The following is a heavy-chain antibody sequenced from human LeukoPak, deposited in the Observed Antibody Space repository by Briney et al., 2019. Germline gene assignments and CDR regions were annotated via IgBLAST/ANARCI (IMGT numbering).Heavy chain of an antibody. CDR2: ISDIGSI. J-gene: IGHJ4*02. CDR3: AGHYPRNTVDF. D-gene: IGHD2/OR15-2a*01. V-gene: IGHV4-59*08. Sequence: SETLSLTCTVSGGSISSYYWSWIRQPPGKGLEWIAYISDIGSINYNPSLKSRVTISLDTSKKQLSLKLSSVTAADTAVYYRAGHYPRNTVDFWGQGTLVTVSS. CDR1: GGSISSYY.